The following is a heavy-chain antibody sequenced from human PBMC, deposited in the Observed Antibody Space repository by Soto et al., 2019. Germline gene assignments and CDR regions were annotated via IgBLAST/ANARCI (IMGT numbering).Heavy chain of an antibody. V-gene: IGHV4-30-4*01. J-gene: IGHJ4*02. Sequence: QVQLQESGPGLVKPSQTLSLTCTVSGGSISSGNYYWSWIRQPPGKGLEWIGFISYSGSTYYNASLESRVTISVDTSKGQFSLNLSFVTAADTGVYYCATMGTPATGLYYFDYWGQGTLVTVSS. CDR2: ISYSGST. CDR1: GGSISSGNYY. CDR3: ATMGTPATGLYYFDY. D-gene: IGHD1-7*01.